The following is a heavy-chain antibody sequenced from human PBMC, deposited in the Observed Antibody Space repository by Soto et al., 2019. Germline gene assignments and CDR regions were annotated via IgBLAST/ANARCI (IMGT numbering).Heavy chain of an antibody. CDR1: GGSISSSDYS. CDR3: ASGLVTTLHY. Sequence: QLQLQESGSGLVEPSQTLTLSCAVSGGSISSSDYSWSGIRQPPGKGLEWIGYIYHSGSTYYNPSLKSRVTISVDRSKNQFSLKLSSVPAADTAVYYCASGLVTTLHYWGQGTLVTVSS. CDR2: IYHSGST. D-gene: IGHD4-17*01. J-gene: IGHJ4*02. V-gene: IGHV4-30-2*01.